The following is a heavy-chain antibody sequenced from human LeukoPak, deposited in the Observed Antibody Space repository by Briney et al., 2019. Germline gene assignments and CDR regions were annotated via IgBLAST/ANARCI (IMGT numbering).Heavy chain of an antibody. V-gene: IGHV1-46*01. J-gene: IGHJ4*02. D-gene: IGHD2-21*02. CDR2: INPRDGST. CDR1: GYTFSSYF. CDR3: ARVDVTFGLIGDY. Sequence: ASVKVSCKASGYTFSSYFMHWVRQAPGQRLEWMGIINPRDGSTSYARELQGRVTMTRDTSTGTVYMELSGLRSEDTAVYYCARVDVTFGLIGDYWGQGTLVTVSS.